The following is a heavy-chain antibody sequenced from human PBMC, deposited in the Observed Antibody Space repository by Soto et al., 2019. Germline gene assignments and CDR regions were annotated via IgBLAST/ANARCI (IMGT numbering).Heavy chain of an antibody. V-gene: IGHV5-51*01. CDR3: AGHSSDSRGLYYGMDV. CDR2: IYPGDSDT. D-gene: IGHD6-19*01. Sequence: GESLKISCKGSGYSFTSYWIGWVRQMPGKGLEWMGIIYPGDSDTRYSPSFQGQVTISADKSISTAYLQWSSLKASDTAMYYCAGHSSDSRGLYYGMDVWGQGTTVTVSS. J-gene: IGHJ6*02. CDR1: GYSFTSYW.